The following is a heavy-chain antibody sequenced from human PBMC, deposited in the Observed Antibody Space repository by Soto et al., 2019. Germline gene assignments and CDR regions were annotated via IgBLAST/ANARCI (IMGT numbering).Heavy chain of an antibody. D-gene: IGHD3-10*01. CDR2: IYSSGST. Sequence: QVQLQESGPGLVKPSQTLSLTCTVSGGSINSGSYYWSWIRQRPGEGLEWIGYIYSSGSTYHNPSLESRVTLSGDTSKIQFSLKLSFVSAADTAVYYRARGISITGAPNNRFDPWGQGTLVTVSS. J-gene: IGHJ5*02. V-gene: IGHV4-31*03. CDR3: ARGISITGAPNNRFDP. CDR1: GGSINSGSYY.